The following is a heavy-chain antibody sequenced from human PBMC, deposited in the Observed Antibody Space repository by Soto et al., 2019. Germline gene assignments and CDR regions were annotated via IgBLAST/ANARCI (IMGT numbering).Heavy chain of an antibody. D-gene: IGHD6-13*01. Sequence: GGSLRLSCEASGLIVNNNFMNWVRQAPGRGLEWVSVINPEGRTYYAGSVKDRFTISRDTSKNTLYLQMNSLRAGDTAVYYCARGLAAAGYYYYMDVRGKGTTVTVSS. CDR1: GLIVNNNF. J-gene: IGHJ6*03. V-gene: IGHV3-66*01. CDR2: INPEGRT. CDR3: ARGLAAAGYYYYMDV.